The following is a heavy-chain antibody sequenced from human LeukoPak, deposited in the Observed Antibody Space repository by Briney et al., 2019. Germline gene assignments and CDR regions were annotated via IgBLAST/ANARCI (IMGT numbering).Heavy chain of an antibody. CDR2: IYYSGST. Sequence: PSETLSLTCTVSGGSISSHYWSWIRQPPGKGLEWIGYIYYSGSTNYNPSLKSRVTISVDTSKNQFSLKLSSVTAADTAVYYCARVRDAHFDYWGQGTLVTVYS. CDR3: ARVRDAHFDY. J-gene: IGHJ4*02. CDR1: GGSISSHY. V-gene: IGHV4-59*11.